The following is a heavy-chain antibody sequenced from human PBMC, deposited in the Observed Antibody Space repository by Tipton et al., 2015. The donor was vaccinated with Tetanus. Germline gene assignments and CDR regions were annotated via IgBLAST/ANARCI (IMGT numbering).Heavy chain of an antibody. CDR1: GFTFDDYG. D-gene: IGHD1-1*01. J-gene: IGHJ1*01. CDR3: AKDVNWNLRYFQQ. V-gene: IGHV3-9*01. Sequence: QLVQSGGGLVQPGRSLRLSCAASGFTFDDYGMHWVRQVPGKGLEWVSGITWNSGVIAYADSVKGRLTISRDNAKNSLYLQMNSLRVEDTAVYYCAKDVNWNLRYFQQWGQGTVVTVSS. CDR2: ITWNSGVI.